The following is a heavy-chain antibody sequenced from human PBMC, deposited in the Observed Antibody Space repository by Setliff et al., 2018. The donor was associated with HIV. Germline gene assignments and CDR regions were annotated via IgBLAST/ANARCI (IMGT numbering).Heavy chain of an antibody. J-gene: IGHJ4*02. Sequence: PSETLSLTCTVSGASISRSCYYWGWIRQPPGKGLEWIGSIYYSGSTYYNPSLKSRVTISVDTSKNQFSLRLSSVTAADTAVYFCARVKSGTLGGYVDYWGQGTLVTVSS. CDR3: ARVKSGTLGGYVDY. CDR1: GASISRSCYY. V-gene: IGHV4-39*07. D-gene: IGHD3-16*01. CDR2: IYYSGST.